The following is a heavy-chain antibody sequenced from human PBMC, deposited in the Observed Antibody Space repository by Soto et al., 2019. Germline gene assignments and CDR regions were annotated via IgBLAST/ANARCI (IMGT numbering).Heavy chain of an antibody. J-gene: IGHJ4*02. CDR3: ARESGDNWTYEVD. V-gene: IGHV4-4*07. D-gene: IGHD1-7*01. Sequence: QVQVKESGPGLVKPSETLSLTCTVSGGSITDYSWSWIRQSAGKGLEWLGRISINGNSHYHPSLRSRVTMSIEASKNQFSLNLRSVTAADTAVYYCARESGDNWTYEVDWGQGTLVTVPS. CDR1: GGSITDYS. CDR2: ISINGNS.